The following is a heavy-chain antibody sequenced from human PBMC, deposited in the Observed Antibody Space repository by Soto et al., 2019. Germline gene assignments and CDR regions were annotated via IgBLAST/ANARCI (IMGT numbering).Heavy chain of an antibody. V-gene: IGHV3-23*01. Sequence: GGARRLSCAGSGFTFSSYAMSWVRQAPGKGLEWVSAISGSGGSTYYADSVKRRYTTSRDNSKNALYLQMNSLRAEDRAVYYCAKDPIVGATRLLLDYWGQGTLVPVSS. CDR2: ISGSGGST. D-gene: IGHD1-26*01. CDR3: AKDPIVGATRLLLDY. CDR1: GFTFSSYA. J-gene: IGHJ4*02.